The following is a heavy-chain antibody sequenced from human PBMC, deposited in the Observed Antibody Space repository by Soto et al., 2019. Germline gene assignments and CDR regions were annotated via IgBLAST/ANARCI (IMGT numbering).Heavy chain of an antibody. CDR3: SRGLWGCSGRNCYSSLDV. CDR2: IYYSGTT. D-gene: IGHD2-15*01. V-gene: IGHV4-59*01. CDR1: GRSIGSYH. Sequence: NPSETLSLTCTVSGRSIGSYHWNWIRQSPGRGLEWIGNIYYSGTTNYNPSLKSRVVISVDTSNNQFSLRLSSVTAADTAVYYCSRGLWGCSGRNCYSSLDVWGQGTTVTVSS. J-gene: IGHJ6*02.